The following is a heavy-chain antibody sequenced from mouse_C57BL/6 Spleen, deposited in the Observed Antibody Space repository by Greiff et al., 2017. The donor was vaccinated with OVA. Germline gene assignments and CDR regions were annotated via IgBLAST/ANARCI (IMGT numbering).Heavy chain of an antibody. CDR2: ISSGSSTI. Sequence: EVQVVESGGGLVKPGGSLKLSCAASGFTFSDYGMHWVRQAPGKGLEWVAYISSGSSTIYYSDTVKGRFTISRDNAKNTLFLQMTSLRSEDTAMYYCARAHYDYDGGFAYWGQGTLVTVSA. V-gene: IGHV5-17*01. CDR1: GFTFSDYG. D-gene: IGHD2-4*01. CDR3: ARAHYDYDGGFAY. J-gene: IGHJ3*01.